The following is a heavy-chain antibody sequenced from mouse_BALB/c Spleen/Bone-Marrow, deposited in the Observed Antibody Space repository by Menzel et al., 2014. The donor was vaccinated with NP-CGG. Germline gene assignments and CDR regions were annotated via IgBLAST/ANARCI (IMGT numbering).Heavy chain of an antibody. Sequence: EVKLVESGPDLVKPSQSLSLTCTVTGYSTTGGYSWHWIRQFPGNKLEWMGYIHYSGSTNYNPSLKSRISITRDTSKNQFFLQLISVTTEDTATYYCARGENYGYDGFAYWGQGTLVTVSA. J-gene: IGHJ3*01. D-gene: IGHD2-2*01. CDR3: ARGENYGYDGFAY. CDR1: GYSTTGGYS. V-gene: IGHV3-1*02. CDR2: IHYSGST.